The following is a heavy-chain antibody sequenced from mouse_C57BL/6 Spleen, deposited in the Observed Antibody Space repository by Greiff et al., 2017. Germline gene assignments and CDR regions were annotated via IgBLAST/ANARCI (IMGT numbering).Heavy chain of an antibody. CDR3: ARNDGYYDWYFDV. CDR2: IWSGGST. CDR1: GFSLTSYG. Sequence: VKLMESGPGLVQPSQSLSITCTVSGFSLTSYGVHWVRQSPGKGLEWLGVIWSGGSTDYNAAFISRLSISKDNSKSQVFFKMNSLQADDTAIYYCARNDGYYDWYFDVWGTGTTVTVSS. D-gene: IGHD2-3*01. V-gene: IGHV2-2*01. J-gene: IGHJ1*03.